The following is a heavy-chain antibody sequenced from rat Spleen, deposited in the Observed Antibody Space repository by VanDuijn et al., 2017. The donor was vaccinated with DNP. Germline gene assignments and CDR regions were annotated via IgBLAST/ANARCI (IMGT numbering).Heavy chain of an antibody. J-gene: IGHJ2*01. Sequence: EVQLVETGGGLVQPGRSLKLSRVASGFTFTKYWMAWIRQAPTKGLEWVAAISPSGGRSYYRDSVKGRFTVSRDNTKSSLYLQMDSLRSEDTATYFCARHGRRVFDYWGQGVMVTVSS. CDR3: ARHGRRVFDY. CDR2: ISPSGGRS. D-gene: IGHD1-11*01. CDR1: GFTFTKYW. V-gene: IGHV5-25*01.